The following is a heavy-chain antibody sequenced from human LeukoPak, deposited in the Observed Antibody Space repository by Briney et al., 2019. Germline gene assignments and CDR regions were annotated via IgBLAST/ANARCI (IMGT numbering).Heavy chain of an antibody. CDR2: INPSGGST. CDR3: ARAADFCSGGSCHSGWFDP. CDR1: GYTFTSYY. D-gene: IGHD2-15*01. J-gene: IGHJ5*02. V-gene: IGHV1-46*01. Sequence: GASVKVSCKASGYTFTSYYMHWVRQAPGQGLEWMGIINPSGGSTSYAQKFQGRVTMTRDTSTSTVYMELSSLRSEDTAVYYCARAADFCSGGSCHSGWFDPWGQGTLVTVSS.